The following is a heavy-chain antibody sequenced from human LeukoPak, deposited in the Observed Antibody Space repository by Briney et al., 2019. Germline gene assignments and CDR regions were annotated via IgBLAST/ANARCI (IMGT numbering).Heavy chain of an antibody. D-gene: IGHD3-10*01. V-gene: IGHV4-39*07. Sequence: PSETLSLTCTVSGGSISSSSYYWGWIRQPPGKGLEWIGSIYYSGSTYYNPSLKSRVTISLDTSKNRFSLKLSSVTAADTAVFYCARGDYYGSPKVVAAWGQGTLVTVSS. J-gene: IGHJ5*02. CDR2: IYYSGST. CDR3: ARGDYYGSPKVVAA. CDR1: GGSISSSSYY.